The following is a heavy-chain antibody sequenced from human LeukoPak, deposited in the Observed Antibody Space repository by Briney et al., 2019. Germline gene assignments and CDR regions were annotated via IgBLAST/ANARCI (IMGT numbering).Heavy chain of an antibody. CDR1: GYTFTSYD. J-gene: IGHJ3*02. CDR3: ARVPCGGDCHGDQTNAFDI. V-gene: IGHV1-8*01. CDR2: MNPNSGNT. Sequence: ASVKVSCKASGYTFTSYDINWVRQATGQGLEWMGWMNPNSGNTGYAQKFQGRVTMTRNTSISTAYMELSSMRSEDTDVYYCARVPCGGDCHGDQTNAFDIWGQGKMVTVSS. D-gene: IGHD2-21*02.